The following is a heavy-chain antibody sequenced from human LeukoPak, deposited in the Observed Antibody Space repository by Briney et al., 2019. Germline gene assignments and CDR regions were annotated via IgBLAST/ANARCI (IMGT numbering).Heavy chain of an antibody. CDR1: GGSFSGYF. J-gene: IGHJ4*02. CDR2: INHSGST. V-gene: IGHV4-34*01. Sequence: SETLSLTCAVYGGSFSGYFWSWLRQPPGKGLEWIGEINHSGSTNYNPSLKSRVTISVDTSKNQFSLKLSSVTAADTAVYYCARAPRNYDFWSGYYTGMFYDYWGQGTLVTVSS. CDR3: ARAPRNYDFWSGYYTGMFYDY. D-gene: IGHD3-3*01.